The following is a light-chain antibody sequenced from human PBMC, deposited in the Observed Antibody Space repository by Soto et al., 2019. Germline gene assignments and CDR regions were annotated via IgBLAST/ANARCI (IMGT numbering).Light chain of an antibody. CDR3: QQYGSSPPVT. CDR2: GAS. CDR1: QSVSID. Sequence: EIVMTQSPATLSVSPGARATLSCRASQSVSIDLAWYQQTPGQAPRLLIYGASTRATGIPVWFSGSASGTEFTLTISSLEPEDFAVYYCQQYGSSPPVTFGQGTKVDIK. J-gene: IGKJ1*01. V-gene: IGKV3-15*01.